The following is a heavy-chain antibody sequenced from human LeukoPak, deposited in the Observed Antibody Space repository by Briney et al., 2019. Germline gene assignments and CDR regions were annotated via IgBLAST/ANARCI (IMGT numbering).Heavy chain of an antibody. Sequence: ASVKVSCKASGYTFTSYYMHWVRQAPGQGLEWMGIINPSGGSTSYAQKFQGRVTMTRDTSTSTVYMELRSLRSDDTAVYYCARHVSGWYYFDYWGQGTLVTVSS. J-gene: IGHJ4*02. CDR1: GYTFTSYY. D-gene: IGHD6-19*01. CDR3: ARHVSGWYYFDY. V-gene: IGHV1-46*01. CDR2: INPSGGST.